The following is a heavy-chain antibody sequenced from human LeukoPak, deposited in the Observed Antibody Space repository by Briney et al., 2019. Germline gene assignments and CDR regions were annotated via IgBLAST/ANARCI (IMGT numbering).Heavy chain of an antibody. J-gene: IGHJ6*04. CDR2: ISSSGSTI. V-gene: IGHV3-48*03. CDR3: AELGITMIGGV. Sequence: GGPLRLSCAASGFTFNKYAMSWVRQAPGKGLEWVSYISSSGSTIYYADSVKGRFTISRDNAKNSLYLQMNSLRAEDTAVYYCAELGITMIGGVWGKGTTVTISS. D-gene: IGHD3-10*02. CDR1: GFTFNKYA.